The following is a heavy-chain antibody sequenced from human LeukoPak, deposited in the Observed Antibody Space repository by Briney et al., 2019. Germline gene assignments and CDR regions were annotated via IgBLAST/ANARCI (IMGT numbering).Heavy chain of an antibody. Sequence: HGGSLRLSCAASGLTFSSYSMNWVRQAPGKGLEWVSSISSSSSYIYYADSVKGRFTISSDNAKTSLYLQMNSLRAEDTAVYYCARDRVYYYDSSGYYPPLADAFDIWGQGTMVTVSS. CDR1: GLTFSSYS. V-gene: IGHV3-21*01. CDR3: ARDRVYYYDSSGYYPPLADAFDI. J-gene: IGHJ3*02. D-gene: IGHD3-22*01. CDR2: ISSSSSYI.